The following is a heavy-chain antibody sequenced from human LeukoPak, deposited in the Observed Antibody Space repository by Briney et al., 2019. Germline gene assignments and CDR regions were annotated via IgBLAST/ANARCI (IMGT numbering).Heavy chain of an antibody. Sequence: AGSLRLSCAASGFTFSGSAMHWLRQASGKGLEWVGRIRSKSNNYATAYSESVKGRFTISRDESKNMAYLQLTSLKTEDTAVYYCTRPLYSSNCFDPWGQGTLVTVSS. CDR1: GFTFSGSA. J-gene: IGHJ5*02. D-gene: IGHD6-13*01. CDR2: IRSKSNNYAT. CDR3: TRPLYSSNCFDP. V-gene: IGHV3-73*01.